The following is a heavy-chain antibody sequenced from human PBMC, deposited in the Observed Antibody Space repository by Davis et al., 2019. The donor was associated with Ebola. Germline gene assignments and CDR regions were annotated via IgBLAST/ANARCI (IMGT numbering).Heavy chain of an antibody. CDR2: INPSGGST. J-gene: IGHJ4*02. CDR1: GYTFTSYY. V-gene: IGHV1-46*01. Sequence: ASVKVSCKASGYTFTSYYMHWVRQAPGQGLEWMGIINPSGGSTSYAQKFQGRVTMTRDTSTSTVYMELSSLRSEDTAVYYCARDPSYRYDYGDNSVRSDYFDYWGQGTLVTVSS. CDR3: ARDPSYRYDYGDNSVRSDYFDY. D-gene: IGHD4-23*01.